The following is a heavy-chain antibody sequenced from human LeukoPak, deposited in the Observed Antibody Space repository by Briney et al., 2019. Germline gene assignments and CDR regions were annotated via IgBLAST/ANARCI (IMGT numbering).Heavy chain of an antibody. CDR1: GHTFTGYY. Sequence: APVKPSCKASGHTFTGYYMPWVSESPGHRLEWMGWINPNSGGTDYAQKFPGRVTMTGDTSISTAYMELSRLRSDDTAVYYCARERQGDSYYDFWSGYYSPHDAFDIWGQGTMVTVSS. CDR2: INPNSGGT. J-gene: IGHJ3*02. CDR3: ARERQGDSYYDFWSGYYSPHDAFDI. D-gene: IGHD3-3*01. V-gene: IGHV1-2*02.